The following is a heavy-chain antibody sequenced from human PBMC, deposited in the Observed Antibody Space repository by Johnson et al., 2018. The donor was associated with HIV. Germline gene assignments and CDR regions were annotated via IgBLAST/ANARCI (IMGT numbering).Heavy chain of an antibody. CDR2: IRYDGSNK. V-gene: IGHV3-30*02. J-gene: IGHJ3*02. CDR3: AKGGYCSGGSCYPDAFDI. D-gene: IGHD2-15*01. Sequence: QMQLVEFGGGVVQPGGSLRLSCAASGFTFSTYGMHWVRQAPGKGLEWVAFIRYDGSNKYYADSVKGRFTISRDNSKNTLYLQMNSLRAEDTAVYYCAKGGYCSGGSCYPDAFDIWGQGTMVTVSS. CDR1: GFTFSTYG.